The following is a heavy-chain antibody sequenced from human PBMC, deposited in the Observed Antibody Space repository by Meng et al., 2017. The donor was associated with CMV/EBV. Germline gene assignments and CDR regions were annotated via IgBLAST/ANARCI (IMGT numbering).Heavy chain of an antibody. J-gene: IGHJ4*02. CDR1: GFTFSSYS. Sequence: GGSLRLSCAASGFTFSSYSMNWVRQAPGKGLEWVSSISSSSSYIYYADSVKGRFTISRDNAKNSLYLQMNGLRAEDTAVYYCAREGEAYCGGDCSSWGQGTLVTVSS. CDR3: AREGEAYCGGDCSS. D-gene: IGHD2-21*01. V-gene: IGHV3-21*01. CDR2: ISSSSSYI.